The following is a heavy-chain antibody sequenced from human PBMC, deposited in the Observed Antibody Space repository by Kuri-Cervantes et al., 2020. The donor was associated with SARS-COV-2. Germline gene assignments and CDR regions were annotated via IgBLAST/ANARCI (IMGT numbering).Heavy chain of an antibody. CDR1: EFTFSSHV. J-gene: IGHJ4*02. Sequence: GESLKIPCAASEFTFSSHVMTWVRQAPGKGLEWVSSIGNSGGSTYYADSVKGRFTISRDNSKNTLYLQMNSLRAEDTAVYYCAKDLAASVTRGYFDYWGQGTLVTVSS. CDR2: IGNSGGST. CDR3: AKDLAASVTRGYFDY. D-gene: IGHD6-13*01. V-gene: IGHV3-23*01.